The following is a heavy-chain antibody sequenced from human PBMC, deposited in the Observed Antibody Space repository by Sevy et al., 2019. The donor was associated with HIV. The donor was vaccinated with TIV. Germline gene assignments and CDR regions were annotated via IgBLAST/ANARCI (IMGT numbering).Heavy chain of an antibody. CDR2: ISSESGYI. V-gene: IGHV3-21*01. Sequence: GGSLSLSCAASGLTFSNDNMNWVRQAPGKGLEWVSFISSESGYIYYADSVKGRFSISRDNAKNSQYLQMNSLRAEDTAEYYCARDGKVPVPGLYYFDYWGHGTLVTVSS. CDR3: ARDGKVPVPGLYYFDY. J-gene: IGHJ4*01. CDR1: GLTFSNDN. D-gene: IGHD6-19*01.